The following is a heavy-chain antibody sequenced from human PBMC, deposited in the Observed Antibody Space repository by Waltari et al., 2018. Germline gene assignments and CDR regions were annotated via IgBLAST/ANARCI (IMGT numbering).Heavy chain of an antibody. CDR1: GGSISSYY. D-gene: IGHD6-13*01. V-gene: IGHV4-59*01. J-gene: IGHJ4*02. Sequence: QVQLQESGPGLGKPSETLSLTCTVSGGSISSYYCTWIRQPPGKGLEWIGYIYYSGSTNYNPSLKSRVTISVDTSKNQFSLKLSSVTAADTAVYYCARGGGSSWYTSFSFWGQGTLVTVSS. CDR3: ARGGGSSWYTSFSF. CDR2: IYYSGST.